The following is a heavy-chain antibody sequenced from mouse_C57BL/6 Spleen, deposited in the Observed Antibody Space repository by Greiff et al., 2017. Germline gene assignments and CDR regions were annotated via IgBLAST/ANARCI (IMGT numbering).Heavy chain of an antibody. CDR1: GYTFTSYW. V-gene: IGHV1-7*01. CDR3: ARWVYGYDDDGIDY. D-gene: IGHD2-2*01. Sequence: QVHVKQSGAELAKPGASVKLSCKASGYTFTSYWMHWVKQRPGQGLEWIGYINPSSGYTKYNQKFKDKATLTADKSSSTAYMQLSSLTYEDSAVYYCARWVYGYDDDGIDYWGQGTTLTVSS. J-gene: IGHJ2*01. CDR2: INPSSGYT.